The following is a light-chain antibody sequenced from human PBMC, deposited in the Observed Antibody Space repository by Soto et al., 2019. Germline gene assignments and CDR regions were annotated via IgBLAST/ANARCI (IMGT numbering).Light chain of an antibody. V-gene: IGLV2-14*01. Sequence: QSALTQPASVSGSPGQSITISCTGTSSDVGGSYFVSWYQQHPGEVPKLLIYEVSNRPSGVSNRFSGSKSGNTASLTISGLQADDEADYYCSSSSSTSTLFGGGTKLTVL. CDR2: EVS. CDR1: SSDVGGSYF. CDR3: SSSSSTSTL. J-gene: IGLJ2*01.